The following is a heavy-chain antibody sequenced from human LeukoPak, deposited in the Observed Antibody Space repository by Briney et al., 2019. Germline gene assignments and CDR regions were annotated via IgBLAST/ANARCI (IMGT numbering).Heavy chain of an antibody. V-gene: IGHV3-7*01. D-gene: IGHD5-18*01. CDR2: IKQDGSER. Sequence: GGSLRLSCAASGFTFRDYSDYWMSWVRQAPGKGLEWVANIKQDGSERYYVDSVKGRFTISRDNAKNSLFLQMNSLRAEDTAVYYCARVGRYSYAHNSWGQGTLVTVSS. J-gene: IGHJ4*02. CDR1: GFTFRDYSDYW. CDR3: ARVGRYSYAHNS.